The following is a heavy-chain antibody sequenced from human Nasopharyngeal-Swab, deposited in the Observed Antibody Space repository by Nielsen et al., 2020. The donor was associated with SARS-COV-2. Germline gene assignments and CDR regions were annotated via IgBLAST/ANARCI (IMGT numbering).Heavy chain of an antibody. D-gene: IGHD3-16*01. Sequence: GGSLRLSCAASGFTFSNYGMHWVRQAPGKGLEWVAVISYDGNIKSYADSVRGRFLISRDNSHNTLYLQMSRLRTEDRAVYYCAKAFGEDQLAEDAFDAWGQGTMVTRLL. V-gene: IGHV3-30*18. CDR3: AKAFGEDQLAEDAFDA. CDR1: GFTFSNYG. CDR2: ISYDGNIK. J-gene: IGHJ3*01.